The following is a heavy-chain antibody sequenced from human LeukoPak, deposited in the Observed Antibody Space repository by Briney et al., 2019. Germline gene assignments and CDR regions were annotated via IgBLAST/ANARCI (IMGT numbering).Heavy chain of an antibody. CDR1: GFTFSSYA. V-gene: IGHV3-23*01. Sequence: PGGSLRLSCAASGFTFSSYAMSWVRQAPGKGLEWVSLISGSGGSTYYADSVKGRFTISRDNSKNTLYLQMNSLRVEDTAVYYCAKGNIAARQDIMDVWGQGTTVTVFS. J-gene: IGHJ6*02. CDR3: AKGNIAARQDIMDV. CDR2: ISGSGGST. D-gene: IGHD6-6*01.